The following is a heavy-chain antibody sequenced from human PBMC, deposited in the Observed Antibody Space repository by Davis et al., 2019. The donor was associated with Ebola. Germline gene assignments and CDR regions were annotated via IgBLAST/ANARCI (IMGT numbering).Heavy chain of an antibody. D-gene: IGHD1-7*01. CDR3: AKGITGTSGGDY. J-gene: IGHJ4*02. Sequence: PGGSLRLSCAASGFTFSSYAMSWVRQAPGKGLEWVSGISWNSGSIGYADSVKGRFTISRDNAKNSLYLQMNSLRAEDTALYYCAKGITGTSGGDYWGQGTLVTVSS. V-gene: IGHV3-9*01. CDR2: ISWNSGSI. CDR1: GFTFSSYA.